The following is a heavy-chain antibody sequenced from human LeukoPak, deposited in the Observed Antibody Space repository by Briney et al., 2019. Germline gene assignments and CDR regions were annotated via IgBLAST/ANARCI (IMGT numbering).Heavy chain of an antibody. J-gene: IGHJ4*02. Sequence: SETLSLTCTVSGGSISSYYWSWIRQPPGKGLGWIGYIYYSGSTNYNPSLKSRVTISVDTSKNQFSLKLSSVTAADTAVYYCARHYYDSSGFTYYFDYWGQGTLVTVSS. CDR2: IYYSGST. CDR3: ARHYYDSSGFTYYFDY. D-gene: IGHD3-22*01. CDR1: GGSISSYY. V-gene: IGHV4-59*08.